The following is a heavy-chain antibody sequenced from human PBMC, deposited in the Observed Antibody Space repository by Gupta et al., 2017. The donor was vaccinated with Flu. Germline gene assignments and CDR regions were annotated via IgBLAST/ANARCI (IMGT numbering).Heavy chain of an antibody. CDR1: GGSLSGYY. V-gene: IGHV4-34*01. CDR3: ARRGVGYNKAFDI. J-gene: IGHJ4*02. CDR2: INLSGNI. Sequence: QVQLQQWGAGLLKPSETLSLTCGVSGGSLSGYYWTWVRQAPGKGLEWIGEINLSGNINDNKALKSRLTVSLDTAKNQFSVKLNSRNDEDKAMYYCARRGVGYNKAFDIWGQGIPVTVSS. D-gene: IGHD3-9*01.